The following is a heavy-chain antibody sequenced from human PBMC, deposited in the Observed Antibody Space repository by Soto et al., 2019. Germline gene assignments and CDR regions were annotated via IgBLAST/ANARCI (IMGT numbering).Heavy chain of an antibody. Sequence: GGSLRLSCAASGFTFSSYGMHWVRQAPGKGLEWVAVIWYDGSNKYYADSVKGRFTISRDNSKNTLYLQMNSLRAEDTAVYYCARAAHTVGDNYYYYYGMDVWGQGTTVTVSS. D-gene: IGHD1-26*01. CDR1: GFTFSSYG. J-gene: IGHJ6*02. V-gene: IGHV3-33*01. CDR2: IWYDGSNK. CDR3: ARAAHTVGDNYYYYYGMDV.